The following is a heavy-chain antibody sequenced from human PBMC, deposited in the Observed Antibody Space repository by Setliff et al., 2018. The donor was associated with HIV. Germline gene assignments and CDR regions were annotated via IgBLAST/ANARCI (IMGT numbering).Heavy chain of an antibody. CDR1: GGSISSYY. D-gene: IGHD1-1*01. CDR2: FYTSGST. Sequence: SETLSLTCTVSGGSISSYYWSWLRQPPGKELEWIGYFYTSGSTNYNPSLKSRVTISIDTSKNQFSLKLSAVTAADTAVYYCARRPPLTTGREYYFDFWGQGTLVTVSS. CDR3: ARRPPLTTGREYYFDF. J-gene: IGHJ4*02. V-gene: IGHV4-4*09.